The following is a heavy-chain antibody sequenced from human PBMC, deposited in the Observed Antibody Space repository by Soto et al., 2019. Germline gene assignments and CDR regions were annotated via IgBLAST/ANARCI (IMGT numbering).Heavy chain of an antibody. J-gene: IGHJ4*02. CDR1: GGSISSGGYY. D-gene: IGHD3-22*01. CDR2: IYYSGST. V-gene: IGHV4-31*03. CDR3: ARTVSGYPEGFDY. Sequence: SETLSLTCTVSGGSISSGGYYWSWIRQHPGKGLEWIGYIYYSGSTYYNPSLKSRVTISVDTSKNQFSLKLSSVTAADTAVYYCARTVSGYPEGFDYWGQGTLVTVSS.